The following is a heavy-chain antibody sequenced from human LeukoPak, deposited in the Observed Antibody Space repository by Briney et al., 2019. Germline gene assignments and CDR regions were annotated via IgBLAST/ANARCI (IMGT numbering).Heavy chain of an antibody. Sequence: GGSLRLSCAVSGFTLSSYAMSWVRQAPGKGLEWVSLISGNAGSTYYADSVKGRFTISRDITKNTLYLQMNSLRAEDTAVYYCAREQNWGQGTLVTVSS. CDR2: ISGNAGST. V-gene: IGHV3-23*01. J-gene: IGHJ4*02. CDR1: GFTLSSYA. CDR3: AREQN.